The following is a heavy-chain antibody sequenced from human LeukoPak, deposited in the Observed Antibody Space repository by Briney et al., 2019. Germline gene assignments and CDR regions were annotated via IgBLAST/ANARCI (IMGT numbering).Heavy chain of an antibody. Sequence: PSETLSLTCAVYGGSFSGYYWSWIRQPPGKGLEWIGEINHSGSTNYNPSLKSRVTISVDTSKNQFSLKLSSVTAADTAVYYCARGAGTFRFDPGGQGPLVTVSS. CDR3: ARGAGTFRFDP. V-gene: IGHV4-34*01. CDR1: GGSFSGYY. D-gene: IGHD6-13*01. J-gene: IGHJ5*02. CDR2: INHSGST.